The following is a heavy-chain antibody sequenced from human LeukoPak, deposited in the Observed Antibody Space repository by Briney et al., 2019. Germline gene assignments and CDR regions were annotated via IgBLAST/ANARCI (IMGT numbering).Heavy chain of an antibody. J-gene: IGHJ4*02. CDR2: TYYRSKWWT. CDR1: GDSVSSNSA. D-gene: IGHD3-9*01. CDR3: ARAGRYFDWWIPPFDY. V-gene: IGHV6-1*01. Sequence: PSQTLSLTCAISGDSVSSNSAWYWIRQSPSRGLEWLGRTYYRSKWWTDYAVSVKSRETINADTSKNQFSLQLDSVTPEDTAVYYCARAGRYFDWWIPPFDYWGQGTQVTVSS.